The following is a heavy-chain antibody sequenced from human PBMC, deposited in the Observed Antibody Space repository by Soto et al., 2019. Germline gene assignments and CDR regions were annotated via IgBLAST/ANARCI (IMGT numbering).Heavy chain of an antibody. D-gene: IGHD2-21*02. CDR3: AGGVPPSTHFYYLPPLDY. CDR2: IYTGGCT. Sequence: EVQLVESGGGLVQPGGSLRLSCGASGFTVSSNYMNWVRQDPGKGLEWVPVIYTGGCTSYADSVKGRFAISRDNSKNTLYLQMDSLRAEDTAVFYCAGGVPPSTHFYYLPPLDYWGQGTLVTVSS. J-gene: IGHJ4*02. CDR1: GFTVSSNY. V-gene: IGHV3-66*01.